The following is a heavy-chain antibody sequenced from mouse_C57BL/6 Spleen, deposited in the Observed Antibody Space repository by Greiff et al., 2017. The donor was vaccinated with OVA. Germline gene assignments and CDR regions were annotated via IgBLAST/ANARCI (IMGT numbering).Heavy chain of an antibody. CDR3: ARDRYSLDY. V-gene: IGHV5-16*01. D-gene: IGHD2-12*01. CDR1: GFTFSDYY. Sequence: EVKLMESEGGLVQPGSSMKLSCTASGFTFSDYYMAWVRQVPEKGLEWVANINYDGSSTYYLDSLKSRFIISRDNAKNILYLQMSSLKSEDTATYYCARDRYSLDYWGQGTTLTVSS. CDR2: INYDGSST. J-gene: IGHJ2*01.